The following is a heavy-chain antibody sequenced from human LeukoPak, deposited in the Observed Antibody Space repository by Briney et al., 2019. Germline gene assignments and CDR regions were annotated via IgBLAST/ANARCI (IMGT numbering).Heavy chain of an antibody. CDR3: AREALRDSSSTSCYYYYCYMDV. D-gene: IGHD2-2*01. CDR1: GFTFSSYS. J-gene: IGHJ6*03. V-gene: IGHV3-48*01. Sequence: GGSLRLSCAASGFTFSSYSMNWVRQAPGKGLEWVSYISSSSSTIYYADSVQGRFTISRDNAKNSLYLQMNSLRAEDTTVYYCAREALRDSSSTSCYYYYCYMDVWGKGTTVTVSS. CDR2: ISSSSSTI.